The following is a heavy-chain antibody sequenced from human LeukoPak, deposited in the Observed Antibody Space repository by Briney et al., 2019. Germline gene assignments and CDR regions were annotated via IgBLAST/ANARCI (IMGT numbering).Heavy chain of an antibody. CDR3: AYGGGWYYFDY. CDR1: GGSISSSSYY. CDR2: IYYSGST. Sequence: PSETLSVTCTVSGGSISSSSYYWGWIRQPPGKGLEWIGSIYYSGSTYYNPSLKSRVTISVDTSKNQFSLKLSSVTAADTAVYYCAYGGGWYYFDYWGQGTLVTVSS. J-gene: IGHJ4*02. V-gene: IGHV4-39*01. D-gene: IGHD6-19*01.